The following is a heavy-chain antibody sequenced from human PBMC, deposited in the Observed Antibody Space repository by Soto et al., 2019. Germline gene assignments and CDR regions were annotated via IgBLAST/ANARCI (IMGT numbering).Heavy chain of an antibody. D-gene: IGHD2-2*01. J-gene: IGHJ5*02. V-gene: IGHV3-33*01. Sequence: VQLVESGGGVVQPGRSLTLSCVASGFTLSNYGMHWVRQAPGKGLEWVAVIWYDGTTTYSADSVKGRFSISRDNSKNALFLQLSSLRAEDTAVYYCARNVGSPGSSRWFDTWGQGTLVTVSS. CDR3: ARNVGSPGSSRWFDT. CDR1: GFTLSNYG. CDR2: IWYDGTTT.